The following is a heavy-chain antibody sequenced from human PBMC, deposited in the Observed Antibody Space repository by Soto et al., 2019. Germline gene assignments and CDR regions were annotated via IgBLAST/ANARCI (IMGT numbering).Heavy chain of an antibody. J-gene: IGHJ4*02. V-gene: IGHV3-23*01. CDR1: GFTFSSYA. CDR2: ISGSGGST. Sequence: EVQLLESGGGLVQPGGSLRLSCAASGFTFSSYAMSWVRQAPGKGLEWVSAISGSGGSTYYADSVKGRFTISRDNSKTTLYLQMNSLRAEDTAVYYCAKDAIAVAVERPPFDYWGQGTLVTVSS. D-gene: IGHD6-19*01. CDR3: AKDAIAVAVERPPFDY.